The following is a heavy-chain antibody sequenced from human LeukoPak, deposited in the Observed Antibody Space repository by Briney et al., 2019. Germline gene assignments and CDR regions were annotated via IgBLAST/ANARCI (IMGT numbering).Heavy chain of an antibody. V-gene: IGHV4-39*07. D-gene: IGHD6-13*01. Sequence: SETLSLTCTVSGGSISSSSYYWGWIRQPPGKGLEWIGSIYYSGSTYYNPSLKSRVTISVDTSKNQFSLKLSSVTAADTAVYYCARDYPRLGFGSSWHYWGQGTLVTVSS. CDR1: GGSISSSSYY. J-gene: IGHJ4*02. CDR2: IYYSGST. CDR3: ARDYPRLGFGSSWHY.